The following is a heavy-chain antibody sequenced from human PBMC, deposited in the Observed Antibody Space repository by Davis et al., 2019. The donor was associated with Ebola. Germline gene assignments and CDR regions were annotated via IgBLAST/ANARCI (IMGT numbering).Heavy chain of an antibody. V-gene: IGHV4-39*01. CDR1: GGSISSSRYY. CDR3: ARLPRGYGDYEGLSRFDY. J-gene: IGHJ4*02. Sequence: ESLKISCTVSGGSISSSRYYWGWIRQPPGEGLEWIGSIYYSGSTYYNPSLKSRVTISVDTSKNQFSLKLSSVTAADTAVYYCARLPRGYGDYEGLSRFDYWGQGTLVTVSS. CDR2: IYYSGST. D-gene: IGHD4-17*01.